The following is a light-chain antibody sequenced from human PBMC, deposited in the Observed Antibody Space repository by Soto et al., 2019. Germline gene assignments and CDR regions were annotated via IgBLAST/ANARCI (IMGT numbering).Light chain of an antibody. CDR1: QSVSSY. CDR2: DAS. J-gene: IGKJ1*01. V-gene: IGKV3-11*01. Sequence: IVLTHSPATLSLSPLERASLSCMSSQSVSSYLAWYQQKPGQAPRLLIYDASNRATGIPARFSGSGSGTDFTLTISGLEPEDFAVYYCQQYNNWPPWTFGQGTKVDIK. CDR3: QQYNNWPPWT.